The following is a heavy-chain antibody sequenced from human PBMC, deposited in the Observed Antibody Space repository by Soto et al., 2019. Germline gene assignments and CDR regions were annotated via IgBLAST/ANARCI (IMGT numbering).Heavy chain of an antibody. D-gene: IGHD2-15*01. J-gene: IGHJ5*02. CDR2: IIPIFGTA. CDR3: ARGADCSGGSCYEYNWFDP. Sequence: QVRLVQSGAEVKKPGSSVKVSCKASGGTFSSYAISWVRQAPGQGLEWMGGIIPIFGTANYAQKFQGRVTITADESTSTAYMELSSLRSEDTAVYYCARGADCSGGSCYEYNWFDPWGQGTLVTVSS. V-gene: IGHV1-69*12. CDR1: GGTFSSYA.